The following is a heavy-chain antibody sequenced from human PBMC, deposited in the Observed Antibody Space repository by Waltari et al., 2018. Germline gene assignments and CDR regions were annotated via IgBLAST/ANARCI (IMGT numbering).Heavy chain of an antibody. J-gene: IGHJ4*02. CDR3: AKTKGSSSFDY. Sequence: EVQLVESGGALVQPGGSLRLSCAASGFTVSSYAMNWVRQAPGKGLEWVSAIGASGISTSYADSVKGRFTISRDNSENTLYLQMNSLRAEDTAVYYCAKTKGSSSFDYWGQGTLVTVAS. CDR2: IGASGIST. D-gene: IGHD2-15*01. V-gene: IGHV3-23*04. CDR1: GFTVSSYA.